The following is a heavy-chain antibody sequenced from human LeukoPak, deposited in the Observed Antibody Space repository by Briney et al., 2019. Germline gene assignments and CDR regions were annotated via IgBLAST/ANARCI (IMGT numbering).Heavy chain of an antibody. CDR1: GFTFSSYE. D-gene: IGHD2-15*01. CDR3: ARDLGYCSGGSCYSGYYYMDV. V-gene: IGHV3-48*03. J-gene: IGHJ6*03. CDR2: ISSSGSTI. Sequence: GGSLRLSCAASGFTFSSYEMNWVRQAPGKGLEWVSYISSSGSTIYYADSVKGRFTISRDNAKNSLYLQMNSLRAEDTAVYYCARDLGYCSGGSCYSGYYYMDVWGKGTTVTVSS.